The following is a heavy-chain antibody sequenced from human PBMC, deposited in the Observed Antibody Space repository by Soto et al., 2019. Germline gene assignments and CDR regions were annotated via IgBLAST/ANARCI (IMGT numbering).Heavy chain of an antibody. CDR1: GFPFSVYY. CDR2: ISTSSSHT. V-gene: IGHV3-11*03. J-gene: IGHJ4*01. CDR3: ASSTFLSPYYFDY. Sequence: PGGSLRLSCAASGFPFSVYYMSWIRQAPGKGLEWLSYISTSSSHTNYADSVKGRFTISRDNAKKSLYLQMNSLRAGDTAVYYCASSTFLSPYYFDYWGHGTLVTVSS.